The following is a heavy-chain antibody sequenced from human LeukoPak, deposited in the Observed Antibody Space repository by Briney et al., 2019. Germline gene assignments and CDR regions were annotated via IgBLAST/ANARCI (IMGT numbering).Heavy chain of an antibody. J-gene: IGHJ4*02. CDR3: ARRMSGSGSYMRRGFDY. CDR1: GFTLSSYW. D-gene: IGHD3-10*01. Sequence: PGGSLRLSCAASGFTLSSYWMSWVRQAPGKGLEWVANIKQDGSEKYYVDSVKGRFTISRDNAKNSLYLQMNSLRAEDTAVYYCARRMSGSGSYMRRGFDYWGQGTLVTVSS. V-gene: IGHV3-7*03. CDR2: IKQDGSEK.